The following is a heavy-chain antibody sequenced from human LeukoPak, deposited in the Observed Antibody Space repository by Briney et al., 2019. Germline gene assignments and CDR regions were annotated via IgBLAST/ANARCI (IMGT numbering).Heavy chain of an antibody. CDR1: GYIFTNYA. D-gene: IGHD2-21*02. V-gene: IGHV1-3*04. CDR2: INTGNGNT. J-gene: IGHJ4*02. CDR3: ARVGSPMVTAVLGGKSPDY. Sequence: ASVKVSCKASGYIFTNYAMQWARQAPGQRLEWMGWINTGNGNTKYSQNFQGRVTITRDTSASTAYMELSSLRSEDTAVYYCARVGSPMVTAVLGGKSPDYWGQGTLVTVSS.